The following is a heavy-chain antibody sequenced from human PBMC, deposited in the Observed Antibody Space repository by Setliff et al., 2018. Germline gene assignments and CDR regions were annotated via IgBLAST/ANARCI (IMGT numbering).Heavy chain of an antibody. V-gene: IGHV3-7*01. CDR2: IKQDGSEK. CDR1: GFTFSRYW. Sequence: GGSLRLSCAASGFTFSRYWMSWVRQAPGKGLEWVANIKQDGSEKYYVDSVKGRFTISRDNTKNSLYLQMNSLRVEDTAVYYCARGSSSYDYWGQGTLVTVSS. J-gene: IGHJ4*02. CDR3: ARGSSSYDY. D-gene: IGHD6-6*01.